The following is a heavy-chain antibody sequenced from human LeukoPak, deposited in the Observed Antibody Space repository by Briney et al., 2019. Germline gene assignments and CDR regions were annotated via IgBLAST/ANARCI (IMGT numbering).Heavy chain of an antibody. CDR1: GFTFSDYY. V-gene: IGHV3-11*04. D-gene: IGHD3-3*01. Sequence: GGSLRLSCAASGFTFSDYYMSWIRQAPGKGLEWVSYISSSGSTIYYADSVKGRFTISRDNAKNSLCLQMNSLRAEDTAVYYCARVGDDFWSGYYTFFDYWGQGTLVTVSS. CDR3: ARVGDDFWSGYYTFFDY. CDR2: ISSSGSTI. J-gene: IGHJ4*02.